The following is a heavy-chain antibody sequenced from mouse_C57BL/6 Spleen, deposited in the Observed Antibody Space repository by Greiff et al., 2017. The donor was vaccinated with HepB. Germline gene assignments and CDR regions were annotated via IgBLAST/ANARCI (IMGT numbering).Heavy chain of an antibody. J-gene: IGHJ1*03. CDR2: IWSGGST. Sequence: QVQLQQSGPGLVQPSQSLSITCTVSGFSLTSYGVHWVRQSPGKGLEWLGVIWSGGSTDYNAAFISRLSISKDNSKSQVFFKMSSLQADDTAIYYCAKGAYLVRGWYFDVWGTGTTVTVSS. D-gene: IGHD2-10*02. CDR1: GFSLTSYG. CDR3: AKGAYLVRGWYFDV. V-gene: IGHV2-2*01.